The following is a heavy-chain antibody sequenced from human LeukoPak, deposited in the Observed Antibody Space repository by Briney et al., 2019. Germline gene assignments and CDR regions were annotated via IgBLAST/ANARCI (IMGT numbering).Heavy chain of an antibody. CDR3: ARGTSAGAFYYYYYMDV. CDR1: GFTVSSNY. CDR2: IYSGGST. V-gene: IGHV3-53*01. Sequence: GGSLRLSCAASGFTVSSNYMSWVRQAPGKGLEWVSVIYSGGSTYYADSVKGRFTISRDNSKNTLYLQMNSLRAEDTAVYYCARGTSAGAFYYYYYMDVWGKGTTVTVSS. D-gene: IGHD3-3*02. J-gene: IGHJ6*03.